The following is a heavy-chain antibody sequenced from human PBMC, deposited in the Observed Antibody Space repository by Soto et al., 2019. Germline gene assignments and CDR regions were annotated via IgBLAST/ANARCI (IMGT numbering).Heavy chain of an antibody. D-gene: IGHD4-4*01. J-gene: IGHJ6*02. V-gene: IGHV3-11*06. CDR3: ARDTRAYSNAGPPPYYYYYYGMDV. Sequence: GGSLRLSCAASGFTFSDYYMSWIRQAPGKGLEWVSYISSRSSYTNYADSVKGRFTISRDNAKNSLYLKMNSLRAEDTAVYFCARDTRAYSNAGPPPYYYYYYGMDVWGQGT. CDR1: GFTFSDYY. CDR2: ISSRSSYT.